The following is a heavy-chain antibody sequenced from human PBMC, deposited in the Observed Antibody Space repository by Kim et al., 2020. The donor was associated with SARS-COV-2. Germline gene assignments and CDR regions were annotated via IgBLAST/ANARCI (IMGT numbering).Heavy chain of an antibody. Sequence: GGSLRLSCAASGFTFSNYGMTWVRQAPGKGLEWVSAISYIGGGGSTYYADSVKGRFTVSRDNSKDTLYLQMNSLRAEDTAGYYCAKADQGDPNYFDYWGQGTLNTVSS. CDR2: ISYIGGGGST. J-gene: IGHJ4*02. V-gene: IGHV3-23*01. CDR3: AKADQGDPNYFDY. CDR1: GFTFSNYG.